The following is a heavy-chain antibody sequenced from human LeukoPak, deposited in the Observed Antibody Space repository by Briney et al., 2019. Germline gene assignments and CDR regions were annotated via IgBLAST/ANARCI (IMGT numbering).Heavy chain of an antibody. V-gene: IGHV4-61*02. CDR2: IFRPGST. Sequence: PSETLSLTCTVSGGSISNSDYYWGWIRQPAGKGLEWIGRIFRPGSTNYNPSLKSRVTISEDTSQNQFSLHLSSVTAADTAVYYCARGNMLSDFFDFWGQGTVVIVSS. CDR3: ARGNMLSDFFDF. J-gene: IGHJ3*01. D-gene: IGHD2/OR15-2a*01. CDR1: GGSISNSDYY.